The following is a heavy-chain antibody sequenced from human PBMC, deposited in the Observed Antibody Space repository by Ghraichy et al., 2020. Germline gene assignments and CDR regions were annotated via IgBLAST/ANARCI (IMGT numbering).Heavy chain of an antibody. V-gene: IGHV1-3*04. CDR1: GYNFANSA. CDR3: ARKYCTSSICYDAFDV. Sequence: ASVKVSCKASGYNFANSAMHWVRQAPGQRLEWMAWINIVYGNTRFSQRFQGRLTVTRDTSASTAYMELSSLTSEDTAVYYCARKYCTSSICYDAFDVWGQGTVVTVSS. J-gene: IGHJ3*01. CDR2: INIVYGNT. D-gene: IGHD2-2*01.